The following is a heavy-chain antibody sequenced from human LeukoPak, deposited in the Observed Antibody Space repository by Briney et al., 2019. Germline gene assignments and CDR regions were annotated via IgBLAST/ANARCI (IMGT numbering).Heavy chain of an antibody. J-gene: IGHJ4*02. CDR1: GFTFSCYE. CDR3: ARESIAVAGAPFDY. D-gene: IGHD6-19*01. V-gene: IGHV3-48*03. CDR2: ISSGSTI. Sequence: GGSLRLSCAASGFTFSCYEMNWVRLAPGKGLEWVSYISSGSTIYDADSVKGRFTISRDNAKNSLYLQMNSLRAEDTAVYYCARESIAVAGAPFDYWGQGTLVTVSS.